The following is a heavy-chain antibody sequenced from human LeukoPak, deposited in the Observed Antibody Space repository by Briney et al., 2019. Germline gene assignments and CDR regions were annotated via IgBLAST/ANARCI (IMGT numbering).Heavy chain of an antibody. CDR1: GFTFSSYE. V-gene: IGHV3-21*04. Sequence: GGSLRLSCAASGFTFSSYEMNWVRQAPGKGLEWVSSITSGSSYIYYADSVKGRFTISRDNSKNTLYLQMNSLRAEDTAVYYCAKEWELLGGGDQGTLVTVSS. J-gene: IGHJ4*02. CDR2: ITSGSSYI. D-gene: IGHD1-26*01. CDR3: AKEWELLGG.